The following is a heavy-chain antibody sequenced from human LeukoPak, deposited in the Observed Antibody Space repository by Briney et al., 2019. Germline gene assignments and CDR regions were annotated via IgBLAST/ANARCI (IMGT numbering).Heavy chain of an antibody. D-gene: IGHD3-10*01. Sequence: PSETLSLTCGVSGGSFSGYYWSWVRQPPGKGLEWIGEINQSGSTNYNPSLKSRVTISIDTSDHQFYLMLSPVTATDTAVYYCAINEVTASYYKSDHWGQGILVTVSS. CDR2: INQSGST. CDR3: AINEVTASYYKSDH. CDR1: GGSFSGYY. V-gene: IGHV4-34*01. J-gene: IGHJ4*02.